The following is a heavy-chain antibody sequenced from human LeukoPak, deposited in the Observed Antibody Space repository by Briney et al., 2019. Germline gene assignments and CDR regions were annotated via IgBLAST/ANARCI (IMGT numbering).Heavy chain of an antibody. J-gene: IGHJ4*02. D-gene: IGHD3-3*01. CDR3: ARDASALH. CDR2: IKQDGSEK. V-gene: IGHV3-7*01. Sequence: GGSLRLSCAASGIIMTKYWMTWVRQVPGKGLGWVATIKQDGSEKYYVDSVKGRFTISRDNAKSSLSLQMNSLRVDDTAVYYCARDASALHWGQGARVTVSS. CDR1: GIIMTKYW.